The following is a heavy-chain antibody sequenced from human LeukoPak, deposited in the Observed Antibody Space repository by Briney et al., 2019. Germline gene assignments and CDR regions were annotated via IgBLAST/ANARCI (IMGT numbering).Heavy chain of an antibody. CDR3: ARGRTIFGVVNYFDY. CDR2: IYYSGNT. D-gene: IGHD3-3*01. J-gene: IGHJ4*02. CDR1: GGSISSGGYY. V-gene: IGHV4-31*03. Sequence: SETLSLTCTVSGGSISSGGYYWSWIRQHPGKGLEWIGYIYYSGNTYYNPSLKSRVTISVDTSKNQFSLKLSSVTAADTAVYYCARGRTIFGVVNYFDYWGQGTLVTVSS.